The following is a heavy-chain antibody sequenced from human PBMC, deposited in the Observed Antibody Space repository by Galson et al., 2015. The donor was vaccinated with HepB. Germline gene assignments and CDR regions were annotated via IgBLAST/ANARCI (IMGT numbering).Heavy chain of an antibody. CDR2: INAGNGNT. CDR1: GFAFSTFA. D-gene: IGHD2-2*02. J-gene: IGHJ3*01. CDR3: ARDFKRGYCSSTKCYNAFDL. Sequence: SVKVSCKASGFAFSTFAIHWVRQAPGQRLEWMGWINAGNGNTRYSQKFQGRVTLTRDTSASTAYMGLSGLRSEDTAVYFCARDFKRGYCSSTKCYNAFDLWGQGTMVTVSS. V-gene: IGHV1-3*01.